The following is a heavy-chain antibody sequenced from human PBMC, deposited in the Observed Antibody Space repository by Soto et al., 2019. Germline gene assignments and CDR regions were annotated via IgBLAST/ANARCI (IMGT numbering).Heavy chain of an antibody. CDR2: IYHSGST. V-gene: IGHV4-4*02. J-gene: IGHJ4*02. D-gene: IGHD4-17*01. CDR1: GGSISSSNW. Sequence: PSKTLSLTCADSGGSISSSNWWSWVRQPPGKGLEWIGEIYHSGSTNYNPSLKSRVTISVDKSKNQFSLKLSSVTAADTAVYYCARASDYGDYKYDYWGQGTLVTVSS. CDR3: ARASDYGDYKYDY.